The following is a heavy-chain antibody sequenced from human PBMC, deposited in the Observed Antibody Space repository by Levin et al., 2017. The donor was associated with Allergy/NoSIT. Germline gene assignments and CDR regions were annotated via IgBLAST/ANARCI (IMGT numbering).Heavy chain of an antibody. Sequence: GESLKISCAASGFTFSSYSMNWVRQAPGKGLEWVSSISSSSSYIYYADSVKGRFTISRDNAKNSLYLQMNSLRAEDTAVYYCARVIAAAGLPYYYYGMDVWGQGTTVTVSS. D-gene: IGHD6-13*01. CDR1: GFTFSSYS. J-gene: IGHJ6*02. CDR2: ISSSSSYI. CDR3: ARVIAAAGLPYYYYGMDV. V-gene: IGHV3-21*01.